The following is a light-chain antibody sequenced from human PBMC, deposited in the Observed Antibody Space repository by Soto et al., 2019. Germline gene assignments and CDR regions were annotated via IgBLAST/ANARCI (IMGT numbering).Light chain of an antibody. V-gene: IGLV1-44*01. J-gene: IGLJ1*01. CDR3: SSYAGSSNV. CDR1: SSNFGKSI. Sequence: QAVVTQPPSASGTPGQRVTISCSGSSSNFGKSIVSWYQHLPGRAPQVLIYGNSQRASGVPVRFSGSKSATSASLAISGLLSEDEADYYCSSYAGSSNVFGTGTKLTVL. CDR2: GNS.